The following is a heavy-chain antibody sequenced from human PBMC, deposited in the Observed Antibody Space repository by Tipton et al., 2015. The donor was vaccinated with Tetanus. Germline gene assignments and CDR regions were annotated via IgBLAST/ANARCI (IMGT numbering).Heavy chain of an antibody. CDR3: VNFATS. CDR1: GMTLSYFA. V-gene: IGHV3-48*02. Sequence: SLRLSCAASGMTLSYFAMSWVRQAPGKGLEWISYISSSGTTMYYADSVKGRFTISRDNAKNSLFLQMNSLRDEDTAVYYCVNFATSWGQGTLVTVSS. J-gene: IGHJ5*02. CDR2: ISSSGTTM.